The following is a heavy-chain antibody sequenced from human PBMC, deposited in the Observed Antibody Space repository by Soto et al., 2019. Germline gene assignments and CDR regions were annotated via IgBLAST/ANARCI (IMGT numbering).Heavy chain of an antibody. CDR3: AREREQWLELFGDAFDI. D-gene: IGHD6-19*01. V-gene: IGHV4-59*01. Sequence: SETLSLTCTVSGGSISSYYWSWIRQPPGKGLEWIGYIYYSGSTNYNPSLKSRVTISVDTSKNQFSLKLSSVTAADTAVYYCAREREQWLELFGDAFDIWGQGTMVTVSS. J-gene: IGHJ3*02. CDR2: IYYSGST. CDR1: GGSISSYY.